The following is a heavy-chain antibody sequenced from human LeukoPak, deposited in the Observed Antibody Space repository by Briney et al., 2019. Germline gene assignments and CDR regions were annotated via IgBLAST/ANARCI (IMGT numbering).Heavy chain of an antibody. D-gene: IGHD3-3*01. J-gene: IGHJ4*02. CDR2: MTPNSGNT. CDR1: GYTFTSYD. V-gene: IGHV1-8*01. CDR3: ARAGDSGQPDY. Sequence: WASVKVSCKASGYTFTSYDINWVRQATGQGLEWMGWMTPNSGNTGYAQKFQGRLTMTRSTSISTAYMELTSLRSEDTAVYYCARAGDSGQPDYWGQGTLVTVSS.